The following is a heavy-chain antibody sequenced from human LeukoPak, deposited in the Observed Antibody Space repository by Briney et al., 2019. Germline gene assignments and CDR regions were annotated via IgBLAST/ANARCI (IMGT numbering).Heavy chain of an antibody. Sequence: GESLKISCKGSGYRFTSYWIGWVRPLPGKGLEWMGIIYPGDSDTRYSPSFQGQVTISADKSISTAYLQWSSLKASDTAMYYCARPRGDSSGWYYYFDYWGQGTLVTVSS. CDR1: GYRFTSYW. J-gene: IGHJ4*02. CDR3: ARPRGDSSGWYYYFDY. CDR2: IYPGDSDT. V-gene: IGHV5-51*01. D-gene: IGHD6-19*01.